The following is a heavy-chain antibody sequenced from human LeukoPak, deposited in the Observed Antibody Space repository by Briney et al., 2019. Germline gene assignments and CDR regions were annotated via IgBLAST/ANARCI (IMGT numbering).Heavy chain of an antibody. D-gene: IGHD4-17*01. CDR1: GGSISSGGYS. V-gene: IGHV4-30-2*01. CDR3: ARADYGDYPEGWFDP. Sequence: PSQTLSLTCAVSGGSISSGGYSWRWLRQPPGTGLEWIGYIYHSGSTYYNPSLKSRVTISVDRSKNQFSLKLSSVTAADTAVYYCARADYGDYPEGWFDPWGQGTLVTVSS. J-gene: IGHJ5*02. CDR2: IYHSGST.